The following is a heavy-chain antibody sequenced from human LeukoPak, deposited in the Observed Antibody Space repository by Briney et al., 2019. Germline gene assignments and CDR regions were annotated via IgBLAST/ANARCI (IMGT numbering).Heavy chain of an antibody. CDR2: ISYDGSNK. J-gene: IGHJ4*02. CDR1: GFTFSSYA. CDR3: ARVAMIVVVIGPFDY. Sequence: GGSLRLSCAASGFTFSSYAMHWVRQAPGKGLEWVAVISYDGSNKYYADSVKGRFTISRDNSKNTLYLQMNSLRAEDTAVYYCARVAMIVVVIGPFDYWGQGTLVTVSS. V-gene: IGHV3-30*04. D-gene: IGHD3-22*01.